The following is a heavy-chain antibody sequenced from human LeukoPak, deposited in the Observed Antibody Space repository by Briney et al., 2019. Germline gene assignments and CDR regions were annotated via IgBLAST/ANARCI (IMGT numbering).Heavy chain of an antibody. J-gene: IGHJ6*02. CDR3: TKDYCGKFCSAV. V-gene: IGHV3-23*01. CDR2: ITKSGDST. D-gene: IGHD3-9*01. Sequence: GGSLRLSCAASGFTFSAFGMNWVRQAPGKGLEWVSTITKSGDSTYYVDSVKGRFTISRDNSKNILYLQMNSLRAEDTAKYYCTKDYCGKFCSAVWGQGTTVTVSS. CDR1: GFTFSAFG.